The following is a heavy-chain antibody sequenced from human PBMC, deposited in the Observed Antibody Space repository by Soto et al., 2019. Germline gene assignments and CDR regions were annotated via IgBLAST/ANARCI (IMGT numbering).Heavy chain of an antibody. CDR3: ATEQTCSSGCFDS. V-gene: IGHV3-15*07. D-gene: IGHD6-19*01. CDR1: GFTFKSAW. Sequence: EVQLVESGGGLVEPGGSLRLSCAASGFTFKSAWMNWVRQAPGKGLEWFGRIYSRADGGTTDYAAPVKGRFTISRDDSEDTLFLQMSNLKTEDTAVYFCATEQTCSSGCFDSRGQVTLVTVSA. CDR2: IYSRADGGTT. J-gene: IGHJ4*02.